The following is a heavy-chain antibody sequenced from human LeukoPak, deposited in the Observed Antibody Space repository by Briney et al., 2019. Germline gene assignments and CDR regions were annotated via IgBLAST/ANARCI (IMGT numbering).Heavy chain of an antibody. CDR1: GGSISSYY. J-gene: IGHJ6*03. V-gene: IGHV4-59*01. D-gene: IGHD6-19*01. CDR3: ARDLPYSSGYYYYMDV. Sequence: SETLSLTCTVSGGSISSYYWSWIRQPPGKGLEWIGYIYYSGSTNYNPSLKSRVTISVDTSKNQFSLKLSSVTAADTAVYYCARDLPYSSGYYYYMDVWGKGTTVTVSS. CDR2: IYYSGST.